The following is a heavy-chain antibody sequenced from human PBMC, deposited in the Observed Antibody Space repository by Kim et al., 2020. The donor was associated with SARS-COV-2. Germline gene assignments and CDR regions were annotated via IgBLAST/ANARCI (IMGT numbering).Heavy chain of an antibody. CDR3: ARVTYYYDSGADY. CDR1: GGSISSSSYY. CDR2: IYYSGST. Sequence: SETLSLTCTVSGGSISSSSYYWGWIRQPPGKGLEWIGSIYYSGSTYYNPSLKSRVTISVDTSKNQFSLKLSSVTAADTAVYYCARVTYYYDSGADYWGQGTLVTVSS. V-gene: IGHV4-39*01. J-gene: IGHJ4*02. D-gene: IGHD3-22*01.